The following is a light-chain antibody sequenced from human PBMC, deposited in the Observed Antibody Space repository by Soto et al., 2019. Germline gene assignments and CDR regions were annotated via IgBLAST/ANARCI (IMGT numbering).Light chain of an antibody. V-gene: IGKV3-15*01. CDR1: QSVSSD. J-gene: IGKJ5*01. Sequence: IVIASASAPLSLSPGERATPSFRASQSVSSDLAWYQQKPGQAPRLLIYYTSTRATGFPARFSGGGSGTEFTLTISSLQSGDSAFYYCQQYNKWPITFGQGTRLEIK. CDR3: QQYNKWPIT. CDR2: YTS.